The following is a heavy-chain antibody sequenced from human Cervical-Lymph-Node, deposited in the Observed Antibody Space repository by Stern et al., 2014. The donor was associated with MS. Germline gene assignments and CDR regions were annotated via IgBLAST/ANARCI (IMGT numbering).Heavy chain of an antibody. V-gene: IGHV5-51*01. J-gene: IGHJ6*02. CDR3: ARTERSMITFAMDV. CDR1: GDSFSSHW. Sequence: QLVQSGAEAKKPGESLKISCKGSGDSFSSHWIAWVRQMPGKPMQWMGIIDPGDSDTRYSPSFQGQVTISVDKSISTAYLQWSSLKASDTAMYYCARTERSMITFAMDVWGQGTTVTVSS. CDR2: IDPGDSDT. D-gene: IGHD3-16*01.